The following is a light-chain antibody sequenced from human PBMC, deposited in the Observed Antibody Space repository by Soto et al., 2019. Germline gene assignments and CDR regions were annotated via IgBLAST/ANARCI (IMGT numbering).Light chain of an antibody. CDR2: GAS. Sequence: EIVMRQSPATLSVSPGERATLSCRASQSVSSSYLAWYQQKPGQAPRLLIYGASTRATGIPARFSGSGSGTEFTLTISSLQSEDFAVYYCQQYNNWPLTFGGGTKVDIK. CDR3: QQYNNWPLT. V-gene: IGKV3-15*01. CDR1: QSVSSSY. J-gene: IGKJ4*01.